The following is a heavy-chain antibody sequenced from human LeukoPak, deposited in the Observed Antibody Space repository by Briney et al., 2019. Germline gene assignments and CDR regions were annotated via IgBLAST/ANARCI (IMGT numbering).Heavy chain of an antibody. Sequence: GGSLRLSCAASGFTFSTYVMHWVRQAQGKGLEWVALIWSDGSNKYYADSVKGRFTISRDNSKNTLYLQMNSPRAEDTAVYYCAKDVITITPEYYFDYWGQGTLVTVSS. CDR3: AKDVITITPEYYFDY. CDR2: IWSDGSNK. J-gene: IGHJ4*02. V-gene: IGHV3-33*06. D-gene: IGHD3-3*01. CDR1: GFTFSTYV.